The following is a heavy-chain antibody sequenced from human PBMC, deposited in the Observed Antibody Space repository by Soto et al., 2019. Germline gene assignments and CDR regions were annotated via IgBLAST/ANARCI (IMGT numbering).Heavy chain of an antibody. D-gene: IGHD1-7*01. CDR3: VSSTGNYRNFDY. J-gene: IGHJ4*02. CDR1: GFTFSDHY. CDR2: TRNKANSYTT. Sequence: EVQLVESGGGLVQPGGSLRLSCAASGFTFSDHYMDWVRQAPGKGLEWVGRTRNKANSYTTEYAASVKGRFTISRDDSKNSLYLQMTSLKTEDTAVYYCVSSTGNYRNFDYWGQGTLVTVSS. V-gene: IGHV3-72*01.